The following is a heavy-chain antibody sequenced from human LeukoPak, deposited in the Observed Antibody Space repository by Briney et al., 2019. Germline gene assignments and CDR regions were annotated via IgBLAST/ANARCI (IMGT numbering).Heavy chain of an antibody. Sequence: GGSLRLSCAASGFTFSHYGMHWVRQAPGKGLEWVAIIWYDGSEKYYADSVKGRFTVSRDNSKNTLSLQMNSLRADDTAVYYCARGYRLDYFDYWGQGTLVIVSS. CDR3: ARGYRLDYFDY. CDR2: IWYDGSEK. CDR1: GFTFSHYG. D-gene: IGHD5-12*01. V-gene: IGHV3-33*01. J-gene: IGHJ4*02.